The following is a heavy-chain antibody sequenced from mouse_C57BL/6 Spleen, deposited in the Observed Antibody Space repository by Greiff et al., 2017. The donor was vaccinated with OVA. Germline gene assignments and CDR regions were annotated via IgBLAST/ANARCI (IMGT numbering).Heavy chain of an antibody. Sequence: VQLQQPGAELVKPGASVKLSCKASGYTFTSYWMHWVKQRPGQGLEWIGMIHPNSGSTNYNEKFKSKATLTVDKSSSTAYMQLSSLTSEDSAVYYCARFPLYGSSYDYAMDYWGQGTSVTVSS. J-gene: IGHJ4*01. V-gene: IGHV1-64*01. CDR1: GYTFTSYW. D-gene: IGHD1-1*01. CDR3: ARFPLYGSSYDYAMDY. CDR2: IHPNSGST.